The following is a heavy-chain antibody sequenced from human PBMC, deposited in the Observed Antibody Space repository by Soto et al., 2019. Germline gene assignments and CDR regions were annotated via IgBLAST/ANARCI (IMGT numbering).Heavy chain of an antibody. Sequence: EVQLLESGGGLVQPGGSLRLSCAASGFTFSNFVMGWVRQTPGKGLEWVSTITAGGGGTYFADSMKGRFTFSRDNSKSALYLQLNSLRTEDTAVYYCARLWVGSPTLPGRCYFDYWGQGTLVTVSS. D-gene: IGHD1-26*01. CDR1: GFTFSNFV. V-gene: IGHV3-23*01. CDR3: ARLWVGSPTLPGRCYFDY. CDR2: ITAGGGGT. J-gene: IGHJ4*02.